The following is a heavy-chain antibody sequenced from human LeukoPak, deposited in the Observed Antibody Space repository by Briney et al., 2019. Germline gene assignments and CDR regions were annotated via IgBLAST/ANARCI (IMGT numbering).Heavy chain of an antibody. CDR3: ARASGLGPRGGYDFWSGYYSDY. J-gene: IGHJ4*02. CDR2: ISGSGAGS. V-gene: IGHV3-23*01. D-gene: IGHD3/OR15-3a*01. CDR1: GLTFSPYG. Sequence: GGSLRLSCVASGLTFSPYGMSWVRQAPGKGLEWVSGISGSGAGSYYADSVKGRFTISRDNSKSTLYLQMNSLRAEDTAVYYCARASGLGPRGGYDFWSGYYSDYWGQGTLVAVSS.